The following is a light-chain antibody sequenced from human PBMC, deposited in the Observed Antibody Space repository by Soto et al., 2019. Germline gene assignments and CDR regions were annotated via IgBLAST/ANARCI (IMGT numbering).Light chain of an antibody. CDR2: AAS. CDR3: QQSYRTPIT. Sequence: SASVGDRVNITCRASRSVTTYLNWYQQKPGKAPKSLIYAASNLQSGVPSRFSGSGSGIDFTLTISSLQPEDFATYYCQQSYRTPITFGQGTRLEIK. CDR1: RSVTTY. V-gene: IGKV1-39*01. J-gene: IGKJ5*01.